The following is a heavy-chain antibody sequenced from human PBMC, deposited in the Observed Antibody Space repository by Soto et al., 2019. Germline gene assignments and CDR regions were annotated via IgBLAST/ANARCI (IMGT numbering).Heavy chain of an antibody. Sequence: GRSLRLSCAASGFTFTTYTMSWVRQAPGKGLEWVSVISGSGGRPSYADSVQGRFIISRDNPKSTLYLQMNSLRAEDTAMYYCAKARCYTTDCHVPDSWGQGTLVTVSS. CDR1: GFTFTTYT. J-gene: IGHJ5*01. V-gene: IGHV3-23*01. D-gene: IGHD3-16*02. CDR2: ISGSGGRP. CDR3: AKARCYTTDCHVPDS.